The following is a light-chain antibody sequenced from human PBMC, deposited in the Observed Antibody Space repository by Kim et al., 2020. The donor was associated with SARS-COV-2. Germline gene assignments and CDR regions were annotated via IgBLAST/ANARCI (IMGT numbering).Light chain of an antibody. J-gene: IGKJ2*01. Sequence: ETIMTQSPATLSVSPGERATLFCRASQSIGSHLAWYQKKPGQAPRLFVYGVSTRATGIPARFSGSGSATEFTFTISSLQSEDFAVYYCQQYNNWPYTFGQGTKLEIK. CDR1: QSIGSH. V-gene: IGKV3-15*01. CDR3: QQYNNWPYT. CDR2: GVS.